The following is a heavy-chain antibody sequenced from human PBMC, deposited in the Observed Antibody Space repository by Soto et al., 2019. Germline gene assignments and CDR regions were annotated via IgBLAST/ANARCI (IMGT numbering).Heavy chain of an antibody. CDR2: TIPIFGTA. Sequence: QVQLVQSGAEVKKPGSSVKVSCKASGGTFSSSVISWVRQAPGQGLEWMAGTIPIFGTANYAQKFQGRVTVSADKPTSTAHMALSSLRSDHKAVYYCSSQSGSGGYFAWGQGTLVTGSS. J-gene: IGHJ5*02. CDR1: GGTFSSSV. CDR3: SSQSGSGGYFA. D-gene: IGHD3-10*01. V-gene: IGHV1-69*06.